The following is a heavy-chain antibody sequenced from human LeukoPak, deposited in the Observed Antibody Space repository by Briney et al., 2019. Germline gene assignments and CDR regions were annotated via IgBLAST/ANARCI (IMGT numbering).Heavy chain of an antibody. V-gene: IGHV5-51*01. J-gene: IGHJ3*02. CDR3: ARSRAAQDDGFDI. D-gene: IGHD2-15*01. Sequence: GESLQISCKGSGYSFTSYWIGWVRQMPGKGLEWMGIIYPGDSDTRYSPSFQGQVTISADKSISTAYLQWSSLKASDTAMYYCARSRAAQDDGFDIWGQGTMVTVSS. CDR1: GYSFTSYW. CDR2: IYPGDSDT.